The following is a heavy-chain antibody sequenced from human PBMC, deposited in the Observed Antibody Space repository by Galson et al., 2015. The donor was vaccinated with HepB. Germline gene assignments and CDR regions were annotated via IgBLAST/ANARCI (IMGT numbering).Heavy chain of an antibody. J-gene: IGHJ4*02. CDR1: RESLRNYW. Sequence: QSGAEVKKPGESLKISFTGSRESLRNYWIGWVRQQPGKGLEWMGIIYPRDSDTRYSPSFQGQITISADDSISTAYLQWSSLKVSDTAIYYCARQVVGAANFEYWGQGTLVTVSS. D-gene: IGHD2-15*01. CDR2: IYPRDSDT. CDR3: ARQVVGAANFEY. V-gene: IGHV5-51*01.